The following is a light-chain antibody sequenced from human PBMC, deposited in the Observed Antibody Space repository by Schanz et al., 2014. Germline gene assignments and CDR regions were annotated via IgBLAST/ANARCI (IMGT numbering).Light chain of an antibody. CDR2: GAS. CDR3: QQYGNSPDT. CDR1: QSVSSN. J-gene: IGKJ2*01. Sequence: EIVMTQSPDTLSVSPGERATLSCRASQSVSSNLAWYQQKPGQAPRLLIYGASTRATGIPARFSGSGSGTDFTLTISSLQSEDFAVYYCQQYGNSPDTFGQGTKLEIK. V-gene: IGKV3-15*01.